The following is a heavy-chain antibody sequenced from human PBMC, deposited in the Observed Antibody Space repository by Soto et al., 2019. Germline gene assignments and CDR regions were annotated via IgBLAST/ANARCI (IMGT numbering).Heavy chain of an antibody. CDR3: AKKISRGYSYGIDY. CDR1: GFTFSSYA. Sequence: PGGSQRLSCAASGFTFSSYAMVWVRQAPGKGLEWVSTITGNSGSTAYGDSVKGRFTISRDNSKSTLYLQMNSLRAEDTAVYYCAKKISRGYSYGIDYWGQGTLVTVSS. J-gene: IGHJ4*02. V-gene: IGHV3-23*01. CDR2: ITGNSGST. D-gene: IGHD5-18*01.